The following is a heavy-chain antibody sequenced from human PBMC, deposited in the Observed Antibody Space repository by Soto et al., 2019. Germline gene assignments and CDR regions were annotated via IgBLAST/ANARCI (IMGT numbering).Heavy chain of an antibody. J-gene: IGHJ6*02. D-gene: IGHD6-19*01. V-gene: IGHV3-23*01. Sequence: EVQLLESGGGLVQPGGSLRLSCAASGFTFNNYAMSWVRQAPGKGLEWVSTISSSGGSTYHADSVKGRFTISRDNSKNTLYLQMDSLGAEDRAGYCCASELWQGYGMDVGGQGTTVTVSS. CDR3: ASELWQGYGMDV. CDR1: GFTFNNYA. CDR2: ISSSGGST.